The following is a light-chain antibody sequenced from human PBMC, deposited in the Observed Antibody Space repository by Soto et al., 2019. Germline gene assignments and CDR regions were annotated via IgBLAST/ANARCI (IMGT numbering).Light chain of an antibody. Sequence: DIQMTQSPSTLSASVGDRVTITCRASQSISSWLAWYQQKPGKAPKLLIYKASSLESGVPSRFSGSGSWTEFTLTFSSLQPDDFATYYGQQYNSYPCTFGQGAKVESK. V-gene: IGKV1-5*03. CDR3: QQYNSYPCT. CDR2: KAS. CDR1: QSISSW. J-gene: IGKJ1*01.